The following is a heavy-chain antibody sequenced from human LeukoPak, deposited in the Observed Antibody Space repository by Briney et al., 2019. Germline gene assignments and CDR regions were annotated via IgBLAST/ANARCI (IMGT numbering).Heavy chain of an antibody. V-gene: IGHV3-11*01. D-gene: IGHD1-26*01. Sequence: GRSLRLSCAASGFTFSDHYMSWIRQAPGKGLEWVSYISSSGSTIYYADSVKGRFTISRDNAKNSLYLQMNSLRAEDTAVYYCARGWELLRAAFDIWGQGTMVTVSS. CDR1: GFTFSDHY. CDR3: ARGWELLRAAFDI. CDR2: ISSSGSTI. J-gene: IGHJ3*02.